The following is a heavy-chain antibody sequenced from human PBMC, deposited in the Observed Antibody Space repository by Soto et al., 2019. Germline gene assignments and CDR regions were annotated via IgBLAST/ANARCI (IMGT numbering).Heavy chain of an antibody. V-gene: IGHV3-30*18. CDR1: GFTFSSYG. J-gene: IGHJ6*02. Sequence: QVQLVESGGGVVQPGRSLRLSCAASGFTFSSYGMHWVRQAPGKGLEWVAVISYDGSNKYYADSVKGRFTISRDNSKNTLYLQINSLRAEDTAVYYCAKDSGDSSSWYEPKDIYYYGMDVWGQGTTVTVSS. CDR2: ISYDGSNK. D-gene: IGHD6-13*01. CDR3: AKDSGDSSSWYEPKDIYYYGMDV.